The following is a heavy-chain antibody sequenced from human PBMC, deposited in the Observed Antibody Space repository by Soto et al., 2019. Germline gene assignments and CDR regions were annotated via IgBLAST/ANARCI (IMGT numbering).Heavy chain of an antibody. CDR1: GYTFTRYG. V-gene: IGHV1-18*01. J-gene: IGHJ6*02. CDR2: INTYNGNT. Sequence: QVQLVQSGAEVKNPGASVKVSCKASGYTFTRYGIGWARQAPGQGLEWMGWINTYNGNTNYAKKVQGRVTLTTDTTTRTAYMNLSSLRSNDTTIYYCAMVDVYVTPSPQDVWGQGTTVIVSS. D-gene: IGHD3-16*01. CDR3: AMVDVYVTPSPQDV.